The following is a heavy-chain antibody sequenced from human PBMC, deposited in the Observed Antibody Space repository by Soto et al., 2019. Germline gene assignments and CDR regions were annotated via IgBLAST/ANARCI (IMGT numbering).Heavy chain of an antibody. CDR1: GFTFSSYG. Sequence: GGSLRLSCAASGFTFSSYGMHWVRQAPGKGLEWVAVIWYDGSNKYYADSVKGRFTISRDNSNSTLYLQMNTLRAEDTAVYYCARSIRQTGDIYDLDVWGQGTQVTVSS. V-gene: IGHV3-33*01. CDR3: ARSIRQTGDIYDLDV. J-gene: IGHJ6*02. CDR2: IWYDGSNK.